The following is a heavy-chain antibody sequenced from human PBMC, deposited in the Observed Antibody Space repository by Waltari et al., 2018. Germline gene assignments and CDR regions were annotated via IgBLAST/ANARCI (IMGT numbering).Heavy chain of an antibody. V-gene: IGHV3-7*01. CDR2: IKQDGSEK. J-gene: IGHJ4*02. D-gene: IGHD1-26*01. Sequence: EVQLVESGGGLVQPGGSLRLSCAASGFTFSSFWMGGGRQAPGKGLEGVANIKQDGSEKYYVDSVKGRFTISRDNAKNSLYLQMNSLRAEDTAVYYCARVAKGGSYYFDYWGQGTLVTVSS. CDR1: GFTFSSFW. CDR3: ARVAKGGSYYFDY.